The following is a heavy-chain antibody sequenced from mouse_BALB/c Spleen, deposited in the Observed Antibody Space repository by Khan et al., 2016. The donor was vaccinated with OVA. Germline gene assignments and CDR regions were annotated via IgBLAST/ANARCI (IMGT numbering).Heavy chain of an antibody. CDR3: ARLLPSSFDY. Sequence: EVQLVESGGDLVKPGGSLKLSCAASGFPFSTYGMSWVRQTPDKRLEWVATISRSSSYTYYPDSVTGRFTISRDNAKNTLYLQMSSLKSEDTGMYYCARLLPSSFDYWGQGTTLTVSS. J-gene: IGHJ2*01. V-gene: IGHV5-6*01. CDR1: GFPFSTYG. D-gene: IGHD1-1*01. CDR2: ISRSSSYT.